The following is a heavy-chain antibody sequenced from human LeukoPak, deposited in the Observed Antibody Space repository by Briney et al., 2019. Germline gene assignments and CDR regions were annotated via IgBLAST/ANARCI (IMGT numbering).Heavy chain of an antibody. CDR1: GYTFTGYY. J-gene: IGHJ4*02. D-gene: IGHD3-9*01. Sequence: GASVKVSCKASGYTFTGYYMHWVRQAPGQGPEWMGWINPNSGGTNYAQKFQGRVTMTRDTSISTAYMELSRLRSDDTAVYYCARGSAYYDILTGYSLWGQGTLVTVSS. V-gene: IGHV1-2*02. CDR3: ARGSAYYDILTGYSL. CDR2: INPNSGGT.